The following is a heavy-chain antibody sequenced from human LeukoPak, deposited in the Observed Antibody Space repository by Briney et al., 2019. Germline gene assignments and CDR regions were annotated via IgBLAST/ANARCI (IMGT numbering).Heavy chain of an antibody. CDR1: GGSISSGRYY. CDR2: IYYSGST. D-gene: IGHD6-19*01. J-gene: IGHJ4*02. V-gene: IGHV4-31*03. Sequence: SETLSLTCTVSGGSISSGRYYWSWIRQHPGKGLEWIGYIYYSGSTYYNPSLKSRVTISVDTSKNQFSLKLSSVTAADTAVYYCARDRAYSSGWYFDYWGQGTLVTVSS. CDR3: ARDRAYSSGWYFDY.